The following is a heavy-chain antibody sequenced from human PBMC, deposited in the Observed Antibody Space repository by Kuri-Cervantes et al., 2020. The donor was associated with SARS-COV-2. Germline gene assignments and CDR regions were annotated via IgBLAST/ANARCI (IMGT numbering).Heavy chain of an antibody. CDR3: ARFSGQIFYYYGMDV. Sequence: GESLKISCAASGFTFSSYGMHWVRQAPGKGLEWVAVIWYDGSNKYYADSVKGRFTISRDNSKNTLYLQMNSLRAEDTAVYYCARFSGQIFYYYGMDVWGQGTTVTVSS. D-gene: IGHD2-15*01. CDR1: GFTFSSYG. J-gene: IGHJ6*02. V-gene: IGHV3-33*08. CDR2: IWYDGSNK.